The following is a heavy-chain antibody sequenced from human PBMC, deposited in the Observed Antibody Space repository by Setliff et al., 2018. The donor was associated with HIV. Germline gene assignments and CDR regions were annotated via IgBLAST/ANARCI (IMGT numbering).Heavy chain of an antibody. Sequence: PGGSLRLSCAASGFTFTGYTMNWVRQAPGKGLEWVSSISSGSSYIYYADSLKGRFTISRDNAKNSLYLQMNSLRAEDTAVYYCARDLREYYDSSAYRGFDWFDSWGQGTLVTVSS. V-gene: IGHV3-21*01. J-gene: IGHJ5*01. D-gene: IGHD3-22*01. CDR2: ISSGSSYI. CDR1: GFTFTGYT. CDR3: ARDLREYYDSSAYRGFDWFDS.